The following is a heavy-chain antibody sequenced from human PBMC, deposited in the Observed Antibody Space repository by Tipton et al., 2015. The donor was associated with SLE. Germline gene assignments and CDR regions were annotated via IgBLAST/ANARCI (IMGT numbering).Heavy chain of an antibody. Sequence: TLSLTCTVSGGSISSSSYYWGWIRQPPGKGLEWIGSIYYSGSTYYNPSLKSRVTISVDTSKNQFSLKLSSVTAADTAVYYCEREDFDWLSLRYWGQGTLVTVSS. CDR3: EREDFDWLSLRY. CDR2: IYYSGST. CDR1: GGSISSSSYY. J-gene: IGHJ4*02. V-gene: IGHV4-39*07. D-gene: IGHD3-9*01.